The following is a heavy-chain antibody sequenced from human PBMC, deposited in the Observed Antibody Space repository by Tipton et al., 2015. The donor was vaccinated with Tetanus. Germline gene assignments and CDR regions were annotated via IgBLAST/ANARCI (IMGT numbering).Heavy chain of an antibody. CDR2: IYYTGNT. Sequence: TLSLTCTVSGGSISSFYWSWIRQSPGRGLEWIGYIYYTGNTNYNPSLKSRVTISADTTKKQFSLNLRSVTAADTAVYYCARLVRQWLVPEDYWGQGTLVTVSS. D-gene: IGHD6-19*01. J-gene: IGHJ4*02. CDR1: GGSISSFY. CDR3: ARLVRQWLVPEDY. V-gene: IGHV4-59*07.